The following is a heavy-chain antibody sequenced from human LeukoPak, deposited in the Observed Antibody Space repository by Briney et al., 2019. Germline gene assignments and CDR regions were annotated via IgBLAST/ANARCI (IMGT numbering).Heavy chain of an antibody. CDR2: INSDGSGT. CDR3: ARTEGTVAYDS. Sequence: PGRSLRLSCAASGFTFSNYWMHWVRQAPGKGLVWVSRINSDGSGTTYADSVRGRFTISRDNAKNTLYLQVNSLRAEDTAVYYCARTEGTVAYDSWGQGTLVTVSS. J-gene: IGHJ5*01. V-gene: IGHV3-74*01. CDR1: GFTFSNYW. D-gene: IGHD4-23*01.